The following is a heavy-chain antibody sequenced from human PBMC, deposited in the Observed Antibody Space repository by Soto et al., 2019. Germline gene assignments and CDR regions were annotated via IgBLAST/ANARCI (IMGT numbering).Heavy chain of an antibody. D-gene: IGHD3-3*01. CDR1: GYSFSTSW. CDR3: ATRAEYYDFWSGYYGA. Sequence: ESLKISCKGSGYSFSTSWIGWVRQISGKGLGWMGTIYPSDSDTRYSPSFQGQVIISADKSTSTAYLQWRSLKASDTAMYYCATRAEYYDFWSGYYGAWGQGTLVTVS. CDR2: IYPSDSDT. J-gene: IGHJ5*02. V-gene: IGHV5-51*01.